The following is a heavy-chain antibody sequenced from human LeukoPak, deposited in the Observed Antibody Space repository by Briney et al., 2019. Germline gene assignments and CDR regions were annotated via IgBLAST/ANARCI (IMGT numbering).Heavy chain of an antibody. CDR1: GYTFTGYY. Sequence: ASVKVSCKASGYTFTGYYMHWVRQAPGQGLEWMGWIHPNSGGTNYAQKFQGRVTMTRDTSISTAYMELSRLRSDDTAVYYCARDSSGHYYYYYYMDVWGKGTTVTVSS. D-gene: IGHD3-3*01. J-gene: IGHJ6*03. CDR2: IHPNSGGT. CDR3: ARDSSGHYYYYYYMDV. V-gene: IGHV1-2*02.